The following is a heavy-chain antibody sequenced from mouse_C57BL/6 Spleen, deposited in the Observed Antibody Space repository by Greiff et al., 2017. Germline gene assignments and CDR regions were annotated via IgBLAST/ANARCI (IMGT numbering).Heavy chain of an antibody. D-gene: IGHD2-1*01. V-gene: IGHV1-19*01. CDR2: INPYNGGT. J-gene: IGHJ3*01. CDR1: GYTFTDYY. CDR3: ASHYGNQAWFAY. Sequence: EVQLQQSGPVLVKPGASVKMSCKASGYTFTDYYMNWVKQSHGKSLEWIGVINPYNGGTSYNQKFKGKATLTVDKSSSTAYMELNSLTSEDSAVYYCASHYGNQAWFAYWGQGTLVTVSA.